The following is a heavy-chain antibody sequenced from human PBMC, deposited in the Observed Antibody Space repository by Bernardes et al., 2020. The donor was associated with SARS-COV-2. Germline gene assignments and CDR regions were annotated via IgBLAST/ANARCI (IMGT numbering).Heavy chain of an antibody. CDR2: IYYSGST. J-gene: IGHJ5*02. Sequence: SETLSLTCTVSGGSISSYYWSWIRQPPGKGLEWIGYIYYSGSTNYNPSLKSRVTISVDTSKNQFSLKLSSVTAADTAVYYCARGERTSHPMVRGVMRLNWFDPWGQGTLVTVSS. CDR3: ARGERTSHPMVRGVMRLNWFDP. D-gene: IGHD3-10*01. CDR1: GGSISSYY. V-gene: IGHV4-59*01.